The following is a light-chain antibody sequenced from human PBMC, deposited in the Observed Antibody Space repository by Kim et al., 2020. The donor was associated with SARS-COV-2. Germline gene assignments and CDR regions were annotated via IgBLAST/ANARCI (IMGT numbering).Light chain of an antibody. J-gene: IGLJ1*01. CDR1: DIADYKY. CDR3: SSYATITSLALV. V-gene: IGLV2-14*03. Sequence: QSALTQPASVSGSPGQSITITCSDIADYKYVSWYRQHAGKGPKLIIYDVTNRPSGVSSRFSGSKSGNTASLTISGLQPEDEAHYYCSSYATITSLALVFGPGTKVTVL. CDR2: DVT.